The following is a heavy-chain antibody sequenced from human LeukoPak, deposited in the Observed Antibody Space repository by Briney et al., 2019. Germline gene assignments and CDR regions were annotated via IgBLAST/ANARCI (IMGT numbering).Heavy chain of an antibody. J-gene: IGHJ6*02. V-gene: IGHV1-8*01. CDR3: VRAMDPLDTFNYQYAMDV. D-gene: IGHD5-24*01. CDR2: MNPNSGNT. CDR1: GYTFNNYD. Sequence: ASVKVSCKASGYTFNNYDINWVRQAPGQGLEWMGWMNPNSGNTGYAQKFQGRFTLTRETFISTAYMELSSLRSDDTAVYYCVRAMDPLDTFNYQYAMDVWGQGTMVTVSS.